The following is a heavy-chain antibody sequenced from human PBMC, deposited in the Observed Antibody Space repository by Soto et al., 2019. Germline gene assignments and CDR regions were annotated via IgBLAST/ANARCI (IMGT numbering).Heavy chain of an antibody. V-gene: IGHV3-48*02. D-gene: IGHD3-9*01. CDR3: ARDRDWAFDF. J-gene: IGHJ4*02. CDR2: ISPSGGAI. CDR1: GFTFSTYS. Sequence: EVQLVESGGGLVQPGGSLRLSCVASGFTFSTYSINWVRQAPGKGLEWVSYISPSGGAIYYADSVKGRFTISRDNAKNSVSLQMNSLRDEDTAMYYCARDRDWAFDFWGQGTRVTVPS.